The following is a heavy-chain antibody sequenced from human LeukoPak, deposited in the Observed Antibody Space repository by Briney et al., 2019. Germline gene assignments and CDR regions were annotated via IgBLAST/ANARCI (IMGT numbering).Heavy chain of an antibody. D-gene: IGHD4-17*01. CDR1: GFTFSSYS. V-gene: IGHV3-21*01. CDR3: AKSTVITSFDY. Sequence: PGGSLRLSCAASGFTFSSYSMNWVRQAPGKGLEWVSSISSSSSYIYYADSVKGRFTIYRDNAKTSLYLQMNSLRAEDTAVYYCAKSTVITSFDYWGQGTLVTVSS. J-gene: IGHJ4*02. CDR2: ISSSSSYI.